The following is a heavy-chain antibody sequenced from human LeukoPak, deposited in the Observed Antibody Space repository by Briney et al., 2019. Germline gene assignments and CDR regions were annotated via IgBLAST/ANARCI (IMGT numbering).Heavy chain of an antibody. D-gene: IGHD6-19*01. J-gene: IGHJ3*02. CDR3: ARDLRIAVAGSDDAFDI. CDR1: GYTFTSYG. CDR2: ISAYNGNT. V-gene: IGHV1-18*03. Sequence: ASVKVSCKASGYTFTSYGISWVRQAPGQGLEWMGWISAYNGNTNYAQKLQGRATMTTDTSTNTAYMELRSLRSDDMAVYYCARDLRIAVAGSDDAFDIWGQGTMVTVSS.